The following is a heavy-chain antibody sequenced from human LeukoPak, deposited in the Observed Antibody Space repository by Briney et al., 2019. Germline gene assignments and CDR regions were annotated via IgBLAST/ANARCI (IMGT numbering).Heavy chain of an antibody. D-gene: IGHD1-26*01. CDR2: IAHDGTT. CDR1: GGSIDITNY. J-gene: IGHJ4*02. Sequence: SETLSLTCGVSGGSIDITNYWSWVRQAPGKGLEWIGEIAHDGTTNYNPSLRSRVAMSFDRANNQFSLNLTSVTAADTAVYYCTREDRPYCPFAYWGQGVLVTVSS. V-gene: IGHV4-4*02. CDR3: TREDRPYCPFAY.